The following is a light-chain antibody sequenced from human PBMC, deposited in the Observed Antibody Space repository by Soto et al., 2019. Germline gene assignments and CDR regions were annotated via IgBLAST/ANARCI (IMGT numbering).Light chain of an antibody. Sequence: QSVLTQPPSVSGAPGQRVTISCTGSSSNIGATYDVKWYQQLPGTAPKLLIYGNSNRPSGVPDRFSGSKSGTSASLAITGLQADDEADYYCQSYDSSLSAHYVFGTGTQLTVL. CDR1: SSNIGATYD. CDR3: QSYDSSLSAHYV. CDR2: GNS. J-gene: IGLJ1*01. V-gene: IGLV1-40*01.